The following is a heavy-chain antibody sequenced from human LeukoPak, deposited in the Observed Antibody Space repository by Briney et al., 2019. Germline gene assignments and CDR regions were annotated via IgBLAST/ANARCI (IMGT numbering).Heavy chain of an antibody. V-gene: IGHV1-2*02. CDR2: INPNSGGT. D-gene: IGHD2-2*01. CDR1: GYTFTGYY. CDR3: ARGNCSSTSCYRPYYYYGMDV. J-gene: IGHJ6*02. Sequence: ASVKVSCKASGYTFTGYYMHWVRQAPGQGLEWMGWINPNSGGTNHAQKFQGRVTMTRDTSISTAYMELSRLRSDDTAVYYCARGNCSSTSCYRPYYYYGMDVWGQGTTVTASS.